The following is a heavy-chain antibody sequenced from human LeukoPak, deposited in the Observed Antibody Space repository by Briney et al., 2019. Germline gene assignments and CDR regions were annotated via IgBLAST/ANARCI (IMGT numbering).Heavy chain of an antibody. CDR3: ARGGRGHD. CDR1: GFTVSSNY. Sequence: GSLRLSCAASGFTVSSNYMSWVRQAPGKGLEWVSVIYSGGSTYYADSVRGRFTISRDNARNSLYLQMNSLRAEDTAVYYCARGGRGHDWGQGTLVTVSS. V-gene: IGHV3-66*01. D-gene: IGHD1-26*01. CDR2: IYSGGST. J-gene: IGHJ4*02.